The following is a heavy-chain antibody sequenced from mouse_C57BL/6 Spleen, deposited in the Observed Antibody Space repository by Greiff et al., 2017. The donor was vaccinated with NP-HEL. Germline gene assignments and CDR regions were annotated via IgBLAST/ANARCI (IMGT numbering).Heavy chain of an antibody. V-gene: IGHV1-82*01. J-gene: IGHJ1*03. Sequence: VQLQQSGPELVKPGASVKISCKASGYAFSSSWMNWVKQRPGKGLEWIGRIYPGDGDTNYNGKFKGKATLTADKSSSTAYMQLSSLTSEDSAVYFWARSPDGYHWYFDVWGTGTTVTVSS. CDR2: IYPGDGDT. CDR1: GYAFSSSW. D-gene: IGHD2-3*01. CDR3: ARSPDGYHWYFDV.